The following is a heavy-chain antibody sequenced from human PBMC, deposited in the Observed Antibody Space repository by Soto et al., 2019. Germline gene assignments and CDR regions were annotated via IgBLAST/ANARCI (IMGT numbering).Heavy chain of an antibody. D-gene: IGHD5-18*01. J-gene: IGHJ3*02. CDR3: ARRYGYAFDI. V-gene: IGHV4-59*08. CDR2: VYYSGST. CDR1: GGSISSYY. Sequence: QVQLQESGPGLVKPSETLSLTCTVSGGSISSYYWSWIRQPPGKGLEWIGYVYYSGSTNYTPSLKSLVTIAEDASKNQFSLKLSSVTAADTAIYCCARRYGYAFDIWGQGTMVTVSS.